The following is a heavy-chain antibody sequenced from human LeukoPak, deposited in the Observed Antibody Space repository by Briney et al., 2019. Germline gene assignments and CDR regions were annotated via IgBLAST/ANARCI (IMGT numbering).Heavy chain of an antibody. J-gene: IGHJ4*02. Sequence: GASVNVSCKASGYTFTGYGISWVRQAPGQGLEWMGWISDYNGHTNFAQKLQGRVTMTTDTSTNTGYMELRSLLSDDTAVYYCARDRYGTGSYDYWGQGTLVAVSS. D-gene: IGHD3-10*01. CDR3: ARDRYGTGSYDY. CDR2: ISDYNGHT. CDR1: GYTFTGYG. V-gene: IGHV1-18*01.